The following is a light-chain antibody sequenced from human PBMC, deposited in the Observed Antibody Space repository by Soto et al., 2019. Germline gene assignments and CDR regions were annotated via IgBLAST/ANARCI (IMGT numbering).Light chain of an antibody. CDR3: QQYSNWPLT. V-gene: IGKV3-15*01. Sequence: EIVMTQSPATLSVSPGERVTFSCRASHNIGSNLAWYQHKPGQAPSLLIYGASTGATGIPARFSGSGYGTEFTLTINSLQSEDFAVYYCQQYSNWPLTFGGGTKVEI. CDR2: GAS. CDR1: HNIGSN. J-gene: IGKJ4*01.